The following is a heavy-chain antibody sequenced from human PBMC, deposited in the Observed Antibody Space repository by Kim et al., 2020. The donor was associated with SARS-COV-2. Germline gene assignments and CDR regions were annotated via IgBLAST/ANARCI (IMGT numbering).Heavy chain of an antibody. J-gene: IGHJ4*02. CDR3: AKATGIAAAGELFDY. V-gene: IGHV3-30*02. Sequence: DSGKGRFTISRDKSKNTLYLQMNSLRAEDTAVYYCAKATGIAAAGELFDYWGQGTLVTVSS. D-gene: IGHD6-13*01.